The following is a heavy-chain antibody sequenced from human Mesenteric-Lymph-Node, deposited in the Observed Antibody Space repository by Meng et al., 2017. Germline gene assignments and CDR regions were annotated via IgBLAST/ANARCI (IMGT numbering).Heavy chain of an antibody. CDR1: GYTFTSYG. Sequence: ASVKVSCKASGYTFTSYGISWVRQAPGQGLEWMGWISAYNGNTNYAQKLQGRVTMTTDTSTSTAYMELRSLRSDDTAVYYCARVRGVTMLRGVTYFDYWGQGTLVTVSS. CDR3: ARVRGVTMLRGVTYFDY. CDR2: ISAYNGNT. D-gene: IGHD3-10*01. J-gene: IGHJ4*02. V-gene: IGHV1-18*01.